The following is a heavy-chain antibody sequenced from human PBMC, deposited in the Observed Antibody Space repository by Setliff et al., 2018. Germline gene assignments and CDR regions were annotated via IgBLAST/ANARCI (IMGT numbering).Heavy chain of an antibody. CDR2: ISGYNGKT. V-gene: IGHV1-18*01. D-gene: IGHD2-15*01. Sequence: ASVKVSCKASGYTFTNYGFTWVRQAPGQGLEWMGWISGYNGKTNYAQKVQGRVSMTTHTSTSTAYMELRSLRSDDTAVYYCARDKPDFVVVEAAARLDYWGQGSLVTVSS. J-gene: IGHJ4*02. CDR1: GYTFTNYG. CDR3: ARDKPDFVVVEAAARLDY.